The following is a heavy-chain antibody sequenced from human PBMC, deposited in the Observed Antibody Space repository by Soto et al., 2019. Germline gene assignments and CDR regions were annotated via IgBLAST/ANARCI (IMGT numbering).Heavy chain of an antibody. D-gene: IGHD6-19*01. CDR1: GYTVANYG. CDR3: ARDRVSGWTAY. CDR2: ISAYNGNT. J-gene: IGHJ4*02. Sequence: ASSVKVSCKASGYTVANYGLSWVLQSPGQGLEWVGWISAYNGNTNYAQKLQGRVTMTTDTSTSTAYMELRSLRSDDTAVYYCARDRVSGWTAYCDKRTLVTVST. V-gene: IGHV1-18*01.